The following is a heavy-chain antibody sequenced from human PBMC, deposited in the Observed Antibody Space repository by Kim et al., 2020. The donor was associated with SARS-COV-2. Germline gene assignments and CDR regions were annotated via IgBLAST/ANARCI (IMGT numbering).Heavy chain of an antibody. D-gene: IGHD4-4*01. CDR3: ARELTTHTGHGMDV. J-gene: IGHJ6*02. V-gene: IGHV1-46*01. Sequence: AQKFQGRVTMTRDTSTSTVYMELSSLRSEDTAVYYCARELTTHTGHGMDVWGQGTTVTVSS.